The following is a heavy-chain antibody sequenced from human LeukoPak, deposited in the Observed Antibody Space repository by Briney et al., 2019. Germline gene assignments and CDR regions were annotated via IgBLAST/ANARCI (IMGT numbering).Heavy chain of an antibody. D-gene: IGHD3-22*01. V-gene: IGHV1-2*02. CDR3: ARAGGSSGYYYGDY. CDR2: IYPNSGAT. Sequence: ASVKVSCKASGYTFTGYYMHWVRQAPGQGLEWMGYIYPNSGATKYAQKFQGGVTMTRDTSISTAYMELRSLRSDDTAVYYCARAGGSSGYYYGDYWGQGTLVTVSS. CDR1: GYTFTGYY. J-gene: IGHJ4*02.